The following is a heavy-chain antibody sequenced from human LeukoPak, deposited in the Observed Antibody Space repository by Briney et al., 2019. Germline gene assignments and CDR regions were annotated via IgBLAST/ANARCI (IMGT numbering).Heavy chain of an antibody. V-gene: IGHV4-34*01. Sequence: SETLSLTCTVSGGSFSGYYWSWIRQPPGKGLEWIGEINHSGSTNYNPSLKSRVTISVDTSKNQFSLKLSSVTAADTAVYYCARLQGRTYYYGSGSNYYYMDVWGKGTTVTISS. J-gene: IGHJ6*03. CDR2: INHSGST. CDR3: ARLQGRTYYYGSGSNYYYMDV. D-gene: IGHD3-10*01. CDR1: GGSFSGYY.